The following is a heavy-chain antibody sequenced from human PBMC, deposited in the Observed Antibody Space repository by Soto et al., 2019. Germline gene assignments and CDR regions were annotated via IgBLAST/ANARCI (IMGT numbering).Heavy chain of an antibody. Sequence: SQTLSLTCAISGDSVSSNSAAWNWIRQSPSRGLEWLGRTYYRSRWYNDYAVSVRSRITVNPDTSKNQFSLQLTSVTPEDTAVYYCAGTTSHQWYYMDVWGKGTTVTVSS. CDR2: TYYRSRWYN. D-gene: IGHD1-7*01. V-gene: IGHV6-1*01. CDR1: GDSVSSNSAA. J-gene: IGHJ6*03. CDR3: AGTTSHQWYYMDV.